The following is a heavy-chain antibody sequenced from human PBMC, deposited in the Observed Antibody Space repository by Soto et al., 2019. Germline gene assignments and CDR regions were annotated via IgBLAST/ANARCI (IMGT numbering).Heavy chain of an antibody. D-gene: IGHD5-18*01. V-gene: IGHV3-23*01. CDR1: GFTLRSYE. Sequence: GGSLRLSCAASGFTLRSYEMCWVRQAPGKGLEWVSGISGSGSSTYYADSMKGRFTISRDNSKNTLFLQMNSLRADDTAIYYCAKLSAYSYGHYWGQGTLVTVSS. CDR2: ISGSGSST. J-gene: IGHJ4*02. CDR3: AKLSAYSYGHY.